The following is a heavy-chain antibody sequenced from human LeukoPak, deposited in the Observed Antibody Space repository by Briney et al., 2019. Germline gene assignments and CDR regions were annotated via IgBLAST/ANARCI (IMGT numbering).Heavy chain of an antibody. CDR3: ARGMAVRGVITPFYYGMDV. J-gene: IGHJ6*02. CDR2: ISAYNGNT. Sequence: ASVTVSCKASGYTFTSYGISWVRQAPGQGLEWMGWISAYNGNTNYAQKLQGRVTMTTDTSTSTAYMELRSLRSDDTAVYYCARGMAVRGVITPFYYGMDVWGQGTTVTVSS. D-gene: IGHD3-10*01. CDR1: GYTFTSYG. V-gene: IGHV1-18*01.